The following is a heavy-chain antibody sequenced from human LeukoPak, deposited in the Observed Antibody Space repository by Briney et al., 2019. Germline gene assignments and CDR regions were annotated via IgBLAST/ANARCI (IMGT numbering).Heavy chain of an antibody. CDR3: ARVLGAHRYGSIDH. V-gene: IGHV1-46*01. CDR2: INPSSGST. J-gene: IGHJ4*02. CDR1: GYAFTTYY. Sequence: ASVKVSCKASGYAFTTYYMHWVRQAPGQGLEWMGIINPSSGSTSYAQKFQGRVTMTRDTSTSTVYMELSSLRSEDTAIYYCARVLGAHRYGSIDHWGQGTLVTVSS. D-gene: IGHD5-18*01.